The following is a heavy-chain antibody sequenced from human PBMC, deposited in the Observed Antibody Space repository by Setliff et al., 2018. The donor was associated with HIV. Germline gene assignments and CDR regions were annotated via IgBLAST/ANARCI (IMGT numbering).Heavy chain of an antibody. CDR1: GVSISSSGYF. CDR2: MYYSGNT. V-gene: IGHV4-39*01. D-gene: IGHD3-10*01. Sequence: SETLSLTCTVSGVSISSSGYFWGWIRQSPGKGLEWIGSMYYSGNTYYSPSLRSRVTISVHTSKNQFSLNLSSLTAADTAIYYCARHVWSSLGSGSYWIPKWFDPWGQGTLVTVSS. CDR3: ARHVWSSLGSGSYWIPKWFDP. J-gene: IGHJ5*02.